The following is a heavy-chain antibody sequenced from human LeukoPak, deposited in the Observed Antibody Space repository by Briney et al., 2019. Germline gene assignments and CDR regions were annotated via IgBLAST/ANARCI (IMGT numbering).Heavy chain of an antibody. V-gene: IGHV4-39*07. CDR2: IYYSGST. Sequence: SETLSLTCTASGGSISSSSYYWGWIRQPPGKGLEWIGSIYYSGSTYYNPSLKSRVTMLVDTSKNQFSLKLSSVTAADTAVYYCARARRWNAAVEGWWFDPWGQGTLVTVSS. D-gene: IGHD1-1*01. CDR3: ARARRWNAAVEGWWFDP. J-gene: IGHJ5*02. CDR1: GGSISSSSYY.